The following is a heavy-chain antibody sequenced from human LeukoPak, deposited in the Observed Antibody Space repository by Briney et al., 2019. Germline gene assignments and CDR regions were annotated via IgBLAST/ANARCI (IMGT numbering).Heavy chain of an antibody. D-gene: IGHD3-22*01. CDR2: IYYSGST. CDR3: ARVRTYYYDSSGRRAWFDP. Sequence: SETLSLTCTVSGGSISSSSYYWGWIRQPPGKGLEWIGSIYYSGSTYYNPSLKSRVTISVDTSKNQFSLKLSSVTAADTAVYYCARVRTYYYDSSGRRAWFDPWGQGTLVTVSS. CDR1: GGSISSSSYY. V-gene: IGHV4-39*07. J-gene: IGHJ5*02.